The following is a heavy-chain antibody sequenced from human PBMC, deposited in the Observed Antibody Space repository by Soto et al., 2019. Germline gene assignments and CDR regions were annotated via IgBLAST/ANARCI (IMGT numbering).Heavy chain of an antibody. D-gene: IGHD5-12*01. CDR3: ARGYSGYDYYYGMDV. Sequence: SVKVSCKASGGTFSSYAISWVRQAPGQGLEWMGGIIPIFGTANYAQKFQGRVTITADESTSTAYMELSSLRSEDTAVYYCARGYSGYDYYYGMDVWGQGTTVTVSS. V-gene: IGHV1-69*13. CDR1: GGTFSSYA. J-gene: IGHJ6*02. CDR2: IIPIFGTA.